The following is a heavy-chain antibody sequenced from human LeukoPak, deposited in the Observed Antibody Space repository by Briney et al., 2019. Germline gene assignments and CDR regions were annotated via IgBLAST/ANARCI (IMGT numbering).Heavy chain of an antibody. CDR3: AIAILWPYFGY. CDR2: IYHSGRT. V-gene: IGHV4-38-2*01. Sequence: PSETLSLTCAVSGYSLCSGYYWGWIGLPQGKGLGWIGRIYHSGRTYYNRSVKSRVTISVDTSKNQFSLTLSSVTAAETAVYYCAIAILWPYFGYWGQGTLVTVSS. CDR1: GYSLCSGYY. D-gene: IGHD2-21*01. J-gene: IGHJ4*02.